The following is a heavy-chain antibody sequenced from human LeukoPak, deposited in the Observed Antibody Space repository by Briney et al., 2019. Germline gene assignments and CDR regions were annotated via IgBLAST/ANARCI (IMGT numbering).Heavy chain of an antibody. CDR3: ARDDLSSDGAVYYYYMDV. D-gene: IGHD6-6*01. CDR1: GFTFSSYS. CDR2: ISSSSSTI. Sequence: GGSLRLSCAASGFTFSSYSMNWVRQAPGKGLEWVSSISSSSSTIYYADSVKGRFTISRDNAKNSLYLQMNSLRAEDTAVYYCARDDLSSDGAVYYYYMDVWGKGTTVTVSS. V-gene: IGHV3-48*01. J-gene: IGHJ6*03.